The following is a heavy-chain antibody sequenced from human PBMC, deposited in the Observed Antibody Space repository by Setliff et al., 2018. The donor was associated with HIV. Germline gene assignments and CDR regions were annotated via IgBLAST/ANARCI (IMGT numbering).Heavy chain of an antibody. CDR1: GGSISSSSYY. D-gene: IGHD7-27*01. J-gene: IGHJ6*03. CDR3: ARGLTRGGYYYYFYMDV. V-gene: IGHV4-39*01. CDR2: GSYSGSS. Sequence: SETLSLTCSVSGGSISSSSYYWGWIRQPPGKGLEWIGSGSYSGSSYYNPSLKSRVTIAVDTSKNQFSLKLISMTAADTAVYYCARGLTRGGYYYYFYMDVWGKGTTVTVSS.